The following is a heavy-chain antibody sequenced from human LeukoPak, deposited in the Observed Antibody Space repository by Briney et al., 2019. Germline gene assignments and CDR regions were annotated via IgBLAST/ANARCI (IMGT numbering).Heavy chain of an antibody. J-gene: IGHJ5*01. D-gene: IGHD2-2*01. CDR3: ARALYCSSTGCYGFDS. Sequence: GGSLRLSCAASGFTFSSYSMNWVRQAPGKGLEWVSYISSSSTIYYADSVKGRFTISRDNAKNALYLQMNILRAEDTAVYYCARALYCSSTGCYGFDSWGQGTLVTVSS. CDR2: ISSSSTI. V-gene: IGHV3-48*04. CDR1: GFTFSSYS.